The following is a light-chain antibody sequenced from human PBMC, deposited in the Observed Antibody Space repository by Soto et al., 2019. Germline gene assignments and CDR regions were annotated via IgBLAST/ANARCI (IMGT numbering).Light chain of an antibody. J-gene: IGKJ2*01. CDR2: VAS. V-gene: IGKV1-6*01. Sequence: AIQMTQSPSSLSASVGDRVTITCRASQGISNDLGWYQQKAGQAPKVLIYVASSLQTGVPARFSGSGSGTDFTLTISSLQPEDFAAYYCLQDFSYPLTFGQGTKVEIK. CDR3: LQDFSYPLT. CDR1: QGISND.